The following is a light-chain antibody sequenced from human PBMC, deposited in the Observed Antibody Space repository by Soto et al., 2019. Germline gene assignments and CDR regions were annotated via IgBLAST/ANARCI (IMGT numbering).Light chain of an antibody. Sequence: EIVLTQSPATLSLSPGERATLSCRASQTVSSSLASYQQKPGQAPRLLIYEVSNRATGIPARFSGSGSGADFTLTISSLEPGDFALYYCQQHINWPLTFGGGTKV. CDR3: QQHINWPLT. J-gene: IGKJ4*01. V-gene: IGKV3-11*01. CDR2: EVS. CDR1: QTVSSS.